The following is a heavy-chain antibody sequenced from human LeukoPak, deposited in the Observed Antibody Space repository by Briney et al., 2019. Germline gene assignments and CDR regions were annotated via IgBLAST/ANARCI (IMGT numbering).Heavy chain of an antibody. CDR1: GFTFSSYW. CDR2: IKQDGSEK. V-gene: IGHV3-7*01. CDR3: VRDGQYSTSAHIFGY. J-gene: IGHJ4*02. D-gene: IGHD6-6*01. Sequence: GGSLRLSCAASGFTFSSYWMSWVRQAPGKGLEWVANIKQDGSEKYYVDSVKGRFTISRDNAKNSLYLQMNSLRAEDTAVYYCVRDGQYSTSAHIFGYWGQGTLVTVSS.